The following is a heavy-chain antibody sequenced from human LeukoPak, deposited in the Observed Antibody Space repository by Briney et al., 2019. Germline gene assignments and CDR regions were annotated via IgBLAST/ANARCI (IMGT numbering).Heavy chain of an antibody. D-gene: IGHD3-16*02. CDR2: INHSGST. J-gene: IGHJ4*02. Sequence: SETLSLTCAVYGGSFSGYYWSWIRQPPGKGLEWIGEINHSGSTNYNPSLKSRVTISVDTSKNQFSLKLSSATAADTAVYYCARGHNYYDYVWGSYRRDYYFDYWGQGTLVTVSS. CDR3: ARGHNYYDYVWGSYRRDYYFDY. V-gene: IGHV4-34*01. CDR1: GGSFSGYY.